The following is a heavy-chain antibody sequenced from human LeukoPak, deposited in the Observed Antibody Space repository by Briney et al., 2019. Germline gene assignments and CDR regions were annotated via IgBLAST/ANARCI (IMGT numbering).Heavy chain of an antibody. Sequence: GGSLRLSCSASGFPFSSYAMHWVRQAPGKGLEYVSAISDSGGSTYYADSVKGRFTISRDNSKNTLYLQMSSLRAEDTALYYCVKDRGGISRDFDYWGQGTLVTVSS. CDR3: VKDRGGISRDFDY. CDR1: GFPFSSYA. J-gene: IGHJ4*02. D-gene: IGHD3-16*02. CDR2: ISDSGGST. V-gene: IGHV3-64D*06.